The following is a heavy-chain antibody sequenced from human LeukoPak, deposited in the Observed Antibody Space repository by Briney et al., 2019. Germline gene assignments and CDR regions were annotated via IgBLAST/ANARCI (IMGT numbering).Heavy chain of an antibody. J-gene: IGHJ4*02. D-gene: IGHD3-22*01. CDR2: IKEDGSDK. Sequence: QTGGSLRLSCAASGFTFNTYGMHWVRQAPGKGLEWVANIKEDGSDKNYVDSVKGRFTISRDNAKSSLYLQMNSLRAEDTAVYYCAMYYDSSGYYFWGQGTQVTVPS. V-gene: IGHV3-7*01. CDR3: AMYYDSSGYYF. CDR1: GFTFNTYG.